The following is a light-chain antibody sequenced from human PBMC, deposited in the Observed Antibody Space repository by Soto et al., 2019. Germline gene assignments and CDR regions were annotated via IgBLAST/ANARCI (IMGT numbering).Light chain of an antibody. J-gene: IGKJ1*01. Sequence: DIQMTQSPSSLSASVGDRVSITCRASQDIANFLAWYQHKPGKVPTLLIYAASTLQSGVPSRFSGSASGNDFTLTSSSLQPEDVATYYCQKYNSPPRTFGQGTKVEV. CDR3: QKYNSPPRT. CDR1: QDIANF. V-gene: IGKV1-27*01. CDR2: AAS.